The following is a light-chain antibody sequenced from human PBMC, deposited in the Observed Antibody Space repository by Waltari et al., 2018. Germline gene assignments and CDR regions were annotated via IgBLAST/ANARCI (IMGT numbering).Light chain of an antibody. CDR3: SSYTSSSTRV. Sequence: QSTLTPPASVSGSPGQSITISCTGTSSDVGGHNYVSWYPPHPGKAPKLVIYDVSSRPSGVSNRFSGSKSGNTASLTIYGLQAEDEADYYCSSYTSSSTRVFGTGTRVTVL. J-gene: IGLJ1*01. V-gene: IGLV2-14*03. CDR1: SSDVGGHNY. CDR2: DVS.